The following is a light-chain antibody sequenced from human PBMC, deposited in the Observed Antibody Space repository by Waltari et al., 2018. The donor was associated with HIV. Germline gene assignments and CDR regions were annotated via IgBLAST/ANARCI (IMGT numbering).Light chain of an antibody. CDR1: QSISNS. V-gene: IGKV1-39*01. CDR2: AAS. J-gene: IGKJ1*01. Sequence: DIQMTQSPSSLSASVGDRVTITCRASQSISNSLNWYQQKPGKAPRVLIHAASSLQSCVPSRFSGSGSGTDFTLTISSLQPEDFATYYCQQSSSTPRTFGQGTKVEIK. CDR3: QQSSSTPRT.